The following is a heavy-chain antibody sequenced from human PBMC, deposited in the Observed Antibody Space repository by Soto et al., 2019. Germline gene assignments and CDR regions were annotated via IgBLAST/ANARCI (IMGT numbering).Heavy chain of an antibody. J-gene: IGHJ5*02. Sequence: PSETLSLTCAVYGGSFSGYYWSWIRQPPGKGLEWIGEINHSGSTNYNPSLKSRVTISVDTSKNQFSLKLSSVTAADTAVYYCARGRINYDYVWGSYRLPWFDPWGQGTLVTVS. D-gene: IGHD3-16*02. CDR3: ARGRINYDYVWGSYRLPWFDP. CDR1: GGSFSGYY. CDR2: INHSGST. V-gene: IGHV4-34*01.